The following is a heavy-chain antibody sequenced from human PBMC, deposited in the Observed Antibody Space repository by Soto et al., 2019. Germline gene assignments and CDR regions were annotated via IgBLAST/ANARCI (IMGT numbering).Heavy chain of an antibody. CDR3: ARGDEMTAVTIFEY. CDR2: VIPVFNTS. D-gene: IGHD4-17*01. J-gene: IGHJ4*02. CDR1: GGAFGRYS. Sequence: QVQLEQSGPEVRRPGTSVKVSCKASGGAFGRYSVSWARQAPGQGLEWIGGVIPVFNTSNYSLKFQGRVAISADESASTVFMELRGLRSEDTALYYCARGDEMTAVTIFEYWGQGTQVTVSS. V-gene: IGHV1-69*01.